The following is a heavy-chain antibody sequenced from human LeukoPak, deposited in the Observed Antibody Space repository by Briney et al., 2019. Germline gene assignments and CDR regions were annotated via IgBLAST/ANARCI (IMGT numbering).Heavy chain of an antibody. V-gene: IGHV1-69*13. CDR3: ARRNYGDY. CDR1: RYTFSNYD. J-gene: IGHJ4*02. CDR2: IIPIFGTA. Sequence: ASVKVSCKASRYTFSNYDINWVRQATGQGLEWMGGIIPIFGTANYAQKFQGRVTITADESTSTAYMELSSLRSEDTAVYYCARRNYGDYWGQGTLVTVSS.